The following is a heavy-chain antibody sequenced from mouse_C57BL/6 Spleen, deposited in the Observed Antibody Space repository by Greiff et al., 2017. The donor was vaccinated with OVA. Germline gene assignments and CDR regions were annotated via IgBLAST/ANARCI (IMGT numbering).Heavy chain of an antibody. CDR1: GYTFTSYW. V-gene: IGHV1-72*01. CDR3: ARGEGDY. Sequence: VQLQQPGAELVKPGASVKLSCKASGYTFTSYWMHWVKQRPGRGLEWLGRIAPNSGGTKYTEQFKRKATLTVDKPSSTAYMQLSSLTSEDSAVYYCARGEGDYWGQGTTLTVSS. CDR2: IAPNSGGT. J-gene: IGHJ2*01.